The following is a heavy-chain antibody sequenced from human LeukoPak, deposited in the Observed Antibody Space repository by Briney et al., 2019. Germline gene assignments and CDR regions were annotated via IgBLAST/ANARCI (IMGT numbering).Heavy chain of an antibody. D-gene: IGHD5-12*01. CDR3: ARHLVATPEETWFDP. V-gene: IGHV5-10-1*01. CDR2: IDPSDSYT. J-gene: IGHJ5*02. Sequence: GESLKISCKGSGYSFTSYWISWVRQMPGKGLEWMGRIDPSDSYTNYSPSFQGDVTISADKSISTAYLQWSSLKASDTAMYYCARHLVATPEETWFDPWGQGTLVTVSS. CDR1: GYSFTSYW.